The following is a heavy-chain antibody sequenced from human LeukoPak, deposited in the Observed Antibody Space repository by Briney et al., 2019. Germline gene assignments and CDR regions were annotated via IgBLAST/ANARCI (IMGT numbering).Heavy chain of an antibody. V-gene: IGHV4-34*01. CDR3: ARGHHGYCSGGSCPTRFFWFDP. J-gene: IGHJ5*02. Sequence: SETLSLTCAVYGGSFSGYYWSWIRQPPGKGLEWIGEINHSGSTNYNPSLKSRVTISVDTSKNQFSLKLSSETAADTAVYYCARGHHGYCSGGSCPTRFFWFDPWGQGTLVTVSS. CDR1: GGSFSGYY. CDR2: INHSGST. D-gene: IGHD2-15*01.